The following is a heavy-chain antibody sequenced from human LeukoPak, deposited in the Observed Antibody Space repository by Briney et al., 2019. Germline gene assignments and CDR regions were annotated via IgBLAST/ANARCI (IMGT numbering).Heavy chain of an antibody. V-gene: IGHV3-33*01. D-gene: IGHD3-22*01. CDR1: GFTFSSYG. J-gene: IGHJ3*02. CDR3: ARGLTTMIVVPDDAFDI. Sequence: PGGSLRLSCAASGFTFSSYGMHWVRQAPGKGLEWVAVIWYDGSNKYYADSVKGRFTISRDNSKNTLYLQMNSLRAEDTAVYYCARGLTTMIVVPDDAFDIWGQGTMVTVSS. CDR2: IWYDGSNK.